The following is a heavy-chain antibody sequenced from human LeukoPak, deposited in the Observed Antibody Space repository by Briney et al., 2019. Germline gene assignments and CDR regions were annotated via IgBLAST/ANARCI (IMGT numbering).Heavy chain of an antibody. CDR1: GFTFSNYA. D-gene: IGHD2-21*02. Sequence: GGSLRLSCAASGFTFSNYAMSWVRQAPGKGLEWVSSISDSGGSTYYADSVKGRFTISRDSSKNTLYLQMNSLRAEDTAVYYCAKVGVCGGDCGYYYYGLDVWGQGTTVTVAS. V-gene: IGHV3-23*01. CDR2: ISDSGGST. J-gene: IGHJ6*02. CDR3: AKVGVCGGDCGYYYYGLDV.